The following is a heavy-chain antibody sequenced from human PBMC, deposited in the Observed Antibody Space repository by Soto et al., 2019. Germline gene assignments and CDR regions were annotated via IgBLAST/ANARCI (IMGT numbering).Heavy chain of an antibody. J-gene: IGHJ5*02. Sequence: QVQLVESGEGVVKPGRPLRLSWAASGLIFITFALTWVRRAQGRGRGWLSVISYDGNKKYYADSVKGRFTISRDNSKNTLWLQMDSLRTEDTAVYYCAKDLLLTTITTVGAWGQGTLVTVSS. V-gene: IGHV3-30*18. CDR3: AKDLLLTTITTVGA. CDR2: ISYDGNKK. D-gene: IGHD4-17*01. CDR1: GLIFITFA.